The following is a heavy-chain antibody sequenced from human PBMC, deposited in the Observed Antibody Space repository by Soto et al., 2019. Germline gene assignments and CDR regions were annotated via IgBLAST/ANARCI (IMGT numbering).Heavy chain of an antibody. Sequence: SEALSLPSTVSGGSISSGDYYWVWIRHPPGKGLVCIGYIYYSGGTYYNPSLKSRVTISVDTSKNQFSLQLSSVTAADTAVYYCARAALWSGSNFDYFRHGTLVPVSS. V-gene: IGHV4-30-4*02. CDR3: ARAALWSGSNFDY. J-gene: IGHJ4*01. CDR2: IYYSGGT. CDR1: GGSISSGDYY. D-gene: IGHD3-3*01.